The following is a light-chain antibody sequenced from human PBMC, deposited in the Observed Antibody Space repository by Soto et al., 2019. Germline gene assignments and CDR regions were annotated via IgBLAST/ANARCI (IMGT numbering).Light chain of an antibody. CDR2: GAS. J-gene: IGKJ2*01. V-gene: IGKV3-15*01. CDR1: QTIGNS. Sequence: EMDMTQSPATLSVSLGERVTLSCRAAQTIGNSLGWYQQKPGQAPRLLIYGASIRATGIPARFSGTGSGTDFTLTITSLQPEDSGTYYCQYLGAFGQGTKLETK. CDR3: QYLGA.